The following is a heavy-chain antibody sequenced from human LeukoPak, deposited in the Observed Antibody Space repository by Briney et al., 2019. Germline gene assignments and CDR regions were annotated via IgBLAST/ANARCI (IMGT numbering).Heavy chain of an antibody. J-gene: IGHJ4*02. Sequence: PSETLSLTCTVSGGSISSYYWSWTRQPPGKGLEWIGYIYYSGSTIYNPSLKSRVTISVDTSKNQFSLKLNSVTAADTAVYYCARHSTTYYDFDYWGQGTLVTVSS. D-gene: IGHD2/OR15-2a*01. CDR1: GGSISSYY. V-gene: IGHV4-59*08. CDR3: ARHSTTYYDFDY. CDR2: IYYSGST.